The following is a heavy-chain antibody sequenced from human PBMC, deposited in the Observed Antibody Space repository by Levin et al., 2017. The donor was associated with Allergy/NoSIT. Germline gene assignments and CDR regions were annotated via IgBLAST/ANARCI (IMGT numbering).Heavy chain of an antibody. CDR2: INPSDDST. CDR3: ARSKYCTSTRCYTYYYYAMDV. D-gene: IGHD2-2*02. J-gene: IGHJ6*02. CDR1: GYTFTDYY. V-gene: IGHV1-46*01. Sequence: ASVKVSCKASGYTFTDYYMHWVRQAPGQGLEWMGIINPSDDSTSYAQKFQGRVTMTRDTSTSTVYMDMSSLSSEDTAVYYCARSKYCTSTRCYTYYYYAMDVWGQGTTVTVSS.